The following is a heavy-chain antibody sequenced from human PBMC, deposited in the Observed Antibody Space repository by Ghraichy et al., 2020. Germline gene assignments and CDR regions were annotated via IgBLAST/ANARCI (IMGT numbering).Heavy chain of an antibody. CDR2: ISNNIGTV. Sequence: GESLRLSCAASGFTFSSWNMNWVRQAPGKGLEWVSYISNNIGTVHYADSVKGRFTASRDNGKNSLYLQMNSLRDEDTAVYYCTAAFDYWGQGTLVTVSS. J-gene: IGHJ4*02. CDR1: GFTFSSWN. V-gene: IGHV3-48*02. CDR3: TAAFDY. D-gene: IGHD6-13*01.